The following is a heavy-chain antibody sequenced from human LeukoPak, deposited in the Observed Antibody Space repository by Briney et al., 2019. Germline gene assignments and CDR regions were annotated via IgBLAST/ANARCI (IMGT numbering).Heavy chain of an antibody. J-gene: IGHJ4*02. CDR2: ISSSSSYI. D-gene: IGHD6-19*01. CDR3: ARDLAVAGTGGFDY. Sequence: GGSLRLSCAASGFTFSSYSMNWVRQGPGKGREWVSSISSSSSYIYYADSVKGRFAISRDNAKNSLYLHMNSLRAEDTAVYYCARDLAVAGTGGFDYWGQGTLVTVSS. V-gene: IGHV3-21*01. CDR1: GFTFSSYS.